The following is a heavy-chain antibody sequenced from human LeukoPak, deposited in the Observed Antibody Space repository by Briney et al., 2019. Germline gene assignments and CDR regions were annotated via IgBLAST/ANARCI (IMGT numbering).Heavy chain of an antibody. D-gene: IGHD2-15*01. CDR2: INPNSGGT. J-gene: IGHJ6*02. V-gene: IGHV1-2*02. CDR1: GYTFTGYY. Sequence: ASVKVSCKASGYTFTGYYMHWVRQAPGQGLEWMGWINPNSGGTNYAQKFQGRVTMTRDTSISTAYMELSRLRSDDTAVYYCARMGGVVVVAARYYYYYYGMDVWGQGTTVTVSS. CDR3: ARMGGVVVVAARYYYYYYGMDV.